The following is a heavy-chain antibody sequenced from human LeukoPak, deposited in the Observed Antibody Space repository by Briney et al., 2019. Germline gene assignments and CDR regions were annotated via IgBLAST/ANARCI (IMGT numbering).Heavy chain of an antibody. CDR3: AKDESYGGNYNFDY. Sequence: GGSQRLSCAASGLSFGSYWMHWVRQAPGKGLVWVSRINSDGSSTSYAHSVEGRFTLSRDNAKNSLYQQMNSVRAEDTALYYCAKDESYGGNYNFDYWGQGTLVTVSS. V-gene: IGHV3-74*01. CDR2: INSDGSST. D-gene: IGHD4-23*01. J-gene: IGHJ4*02. CDR1: GLSFGSYW.